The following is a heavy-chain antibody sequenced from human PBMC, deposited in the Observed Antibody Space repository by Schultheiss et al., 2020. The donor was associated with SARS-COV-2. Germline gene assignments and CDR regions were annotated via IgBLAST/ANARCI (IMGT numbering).Heavy chain of an antibody. CDR3: ARDIGQLLSNYMDV. J-gene: IGHJ6*03. CDR1: GFTFSSYD. CDR2: IGTAGDT. Sequence: GGSLRLSCAASGFTFSSYDMHWVRQATGKGLEWVSAIGTAGDTYYPGSVKGRFTISRDNAKNSLYLQMNSLRAEDTAVYYCARDIGQLLSNYMDVWGKGTTVTVSS. V-gene: IGHV3-13*01. D-gene: IGHD2-2*01.